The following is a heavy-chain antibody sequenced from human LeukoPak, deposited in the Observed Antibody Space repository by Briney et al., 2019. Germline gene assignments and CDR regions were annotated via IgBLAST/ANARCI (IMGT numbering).Heavy chain of an antibody. CDR2: INHSGST. Sequence: KASETLSLTCAVYGGSFSGYYWSWIRQPPGKGLEWIGEINHSGSTNYNPSLKSRVTISVDTSKNQFSLKLSSVTAADTAVYYCARERVPSIAAFYYYYMDVWGKGTTVTVSS. D-gene: IGHD6-6*01. V-gene: IGHV4-34*01. CDR3: ARERVPSIAAFYYYYMDV. J-gene: IGHJ6*03. CDR1: GGSFSGYY.